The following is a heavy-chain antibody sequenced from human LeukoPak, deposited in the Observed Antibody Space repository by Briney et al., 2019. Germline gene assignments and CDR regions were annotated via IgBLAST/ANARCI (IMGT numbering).Heavy chain of an antibody. CDR2: ISSRSSYI. D-gene: IGHD3-22*01. CDR3: AKDMTMIVVVIPYFDY. J-gene: IGHJ4*02. Sequence: PGGSLRLSCAASGFTFSTYTMNWVRQAPGKGLEWVSSISSRSSYIYYADSVKGRFTISRDNSKNTLYLQMNSLRAEDTAVYYCAKDMTMIVVVIPYFDYWGQGTLVTVSS. V-gene: IGHV3-21*04. CDR1: GFTFSTYT.